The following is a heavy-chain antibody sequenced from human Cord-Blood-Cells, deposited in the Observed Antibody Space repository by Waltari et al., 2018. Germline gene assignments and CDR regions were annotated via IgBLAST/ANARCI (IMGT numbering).Heavy chain of an antibody. V-gene: IGHV3-23*01. CDR1: GFTFSSYA. J-gene: IGHJ4*02. CDR3: AKDPGGYSSSSFDY. CDR2: ISGSGGST. D-gene: IGHD6-6*01. Sequence: LSCAASGFTFSSYAMSWVRQAPGKGLEWVSAISGSGGSTYYADSVKGRFTISRDNSKNTLYLQMNSLRAEDTAVYYCAKDPGGYSSSSFDYWGQGTLVTVSS.